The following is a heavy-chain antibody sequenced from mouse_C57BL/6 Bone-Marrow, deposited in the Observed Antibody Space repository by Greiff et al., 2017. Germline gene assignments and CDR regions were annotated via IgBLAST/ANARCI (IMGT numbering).Heavy chain of an antibody. CDR3: ARDPYYGSSLVVPYYFDY. J-gene: IGHJ2*01. CDR2: ILPGSGST. CDR1: GYTFTGYW. D-gene: IGHD1-1*01. Sequence: VKLQESGAELMKPGASVTLSCKATGYTFTGYWIEWVKQRPGHGLEWIGEILPGSGSTNYNEKFKGKATFTADTSSNTAYMQLSSLTTEDSAIYYCARDPYYGSSLVVPYYFDYWGQGTTLTVSS. V-gene: IGHV1-9*01.